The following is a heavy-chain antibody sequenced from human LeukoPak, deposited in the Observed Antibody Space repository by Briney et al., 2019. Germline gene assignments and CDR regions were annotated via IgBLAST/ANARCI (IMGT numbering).Heavy chain of an antibody. J-gene: IGHJ4*02. CDR2: INPNSGGT. V-gene: IGHV1-2*02. CDR1: GYTFTGYY. Sequence: ASVKVSCKASGYTFTGYYMHWVRQAPGQGLEWMGWINPNSGGTNYAQKFQGRVTMTRHTSISTAYMELSRLRSDDTAVYYCARASIAARRFDYWGQGTLVTVSS. CDR3: ARASIAARRFDY. D-gene: IGHD6-6*01.